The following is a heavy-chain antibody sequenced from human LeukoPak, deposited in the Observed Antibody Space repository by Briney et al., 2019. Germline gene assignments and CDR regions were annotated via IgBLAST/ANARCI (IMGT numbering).Heavy chain of an antibody. D-gene: IGHD5-18*01. CDR1: GGSISSYY. CDR2: IYYIGST. J-gene: IGHJ4*02. Sequence: SETLSLTCTVSGGSISSYYWSWIRQPPGKGLEWIGYIYYIGSTNYNPSLKSRVTISVDTSKNQFSLKLSSVTAADTAVYYCAKLVDTAMVPIDYWGQGTLVTVSS. V-gene: IGHV4-59*01. CDR3: AKLVDTAMVPIDY.